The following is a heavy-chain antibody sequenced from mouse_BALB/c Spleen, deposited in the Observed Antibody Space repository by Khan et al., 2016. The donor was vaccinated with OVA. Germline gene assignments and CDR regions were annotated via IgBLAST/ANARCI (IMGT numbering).Heavy chain of an antibody. CDR2: IHPGSSTT. Sequence: QVQLQQSGPELVKPGASVKMSCKASGYTFTDYVLTWVKQRTGQGLEWIGEIHPGSSTTYYNAKLKGRATLTADKSSNTAYMQLSSMTSEDSAVYFKARGGYGTCGAFWGQGTLVTVSA. V-gene: IGHV1-77*01. CDR1: GYTFTDYV. J-gene: IGHJ3*01. D-gene: IGHD1-1*01. CDR3: ARGGYGTCGAF.